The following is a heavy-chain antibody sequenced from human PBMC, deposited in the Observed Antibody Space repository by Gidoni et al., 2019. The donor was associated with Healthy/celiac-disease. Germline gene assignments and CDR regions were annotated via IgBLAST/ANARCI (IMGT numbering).Heavy chain of an antibody. CDR2: ISYDGSNK. J-gene: IGHJ3*02. CDR3: ARDKTPADAFDI. Sequence: QVQLVESGGGVVQPGRSLRLSCAASGFTFSSYAMHWVRQAPGKGLAWVAVISYDGSNKYYADSVKGRFTISRDNAKNTLYLQMNSLRAEDTAVYYCARDKTPADAFDIWGQGTMVTVSS. V-gene: IGHV3-30-3*01. CDR1: GFTFSSYA.